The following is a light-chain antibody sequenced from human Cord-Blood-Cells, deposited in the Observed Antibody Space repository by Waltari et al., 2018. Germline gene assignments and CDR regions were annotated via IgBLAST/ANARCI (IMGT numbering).Light chain of an antibody. J-gene: IGKJ5*01. Sequence: EIVLTQSPATLSLSPGERANPSCRASKSVSSYFAWYQQKPGQAPSLLIYDASNRATGIPARFSGSGSGTDFTLTISSLEPEDFAVYYCQQRSNWPITFGQGTRLEIK. CDR2: DAS. V-gene: IGKV3-11*01. CDR3: QQRSNWPIT. CDR1: KSVSSY.